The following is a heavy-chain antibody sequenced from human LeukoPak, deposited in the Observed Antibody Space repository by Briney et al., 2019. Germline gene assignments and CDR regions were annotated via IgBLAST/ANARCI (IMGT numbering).Heavy chain of an antibody. CDR2: INHSGST. CDR1: GGSFSGYY. D-gene: IGHD3-22*01. J-gene: IGHJ4*02. V-gene: IGHV4-34*01. CDR3: ARGNLYYFDSSGYYFKFDY. Sequence: SETLSLTCAVYGGSFSGYYWSWIRQPPGKGMEWIGEINHSGSTNYNPSLKSRVTISVDTSKNQFSLKLSSVTAADTAVYYCARGNLYYFDSSGYYFKFDYWGQGTLVTVSS.